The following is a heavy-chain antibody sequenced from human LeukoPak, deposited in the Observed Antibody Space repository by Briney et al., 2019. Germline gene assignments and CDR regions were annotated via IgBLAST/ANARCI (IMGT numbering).Heavy chain of an antibody. V-gene: IGHV3-7*01. CDR3: ARGVRYCSSTSCYTFDY. CDR2: IKQDGSEK. D-gene: IGHD2-2*02. J-gene: IGHJ4*02. Sequence: GGSLRLSCAASGFAFSSYWMSWVRQAPGKGLEWVANIKQDGSEKYYVDSVKGRFTISRDNAKNSLYLQMNSLRAEDTAVYYCARGVRYCSSTSCYTFDYWGQGTLVTVSS. CDR1: GFAFSSYW.